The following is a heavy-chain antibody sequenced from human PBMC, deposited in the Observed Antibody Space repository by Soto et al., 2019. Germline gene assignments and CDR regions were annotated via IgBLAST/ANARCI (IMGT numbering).Heavy chain of an antibody. CDR3: ARGGPYSGSYLDLDY. CDR1: GYTFTSYA. D-gene: IGHD1-26*01. J-gene: IGHJ4*02. V-gene: IGHV1-3*01. Sequence: ASVKVSCKASGYTFTSYAMHWVRQAPGQRLEWMGWINAGNGNTKYSQKFQGRVTITRDTSASTAYMELSSLRSEDTAVYYCARGGPYSGSYLDLDYWGQGTLVTVSS. CDR2: INAGNGNT.